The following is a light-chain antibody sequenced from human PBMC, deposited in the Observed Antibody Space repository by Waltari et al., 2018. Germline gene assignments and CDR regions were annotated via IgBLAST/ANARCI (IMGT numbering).Light chain of an antibody. CDR2: GAF. Sequence: IVLTQSPDTLSLSPGERATLSCKASQSIASNSLAWYQQTPGQAPRLLIYGAFTRATGIPDRFSGDGSGTDFTLTSSRLEPEDFAVYYCQQYRFPPITFGQGTRLDIK. J-gene: IGKJ5*01. CDR1: QSIASNS. CDR3: QQYRFPPIT. V-gene: IGKV3-20*01.